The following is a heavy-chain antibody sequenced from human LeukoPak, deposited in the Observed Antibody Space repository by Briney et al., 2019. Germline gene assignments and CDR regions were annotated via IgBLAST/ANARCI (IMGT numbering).Heavy chain of an antibody. CDR1: GFTFGGYA. J-gene: IGHJ4*02. V-gene: IGHV3-49*04. CDR2: IRSKAYGGTT. Sequence: GGSLRLSCTPSGFTFGGYAMSRVRQAPGKGLEWVGFIRSKAYGGTTEYAASVKGRFTISRDDSKGIAYLQMNSLNTEDTAIYYCTRDGPFGGNSYFDYWGQGTLVTVSS. CDR3: TRDGPFGGNSYFDY. D-gene: IGHD3-16*01.